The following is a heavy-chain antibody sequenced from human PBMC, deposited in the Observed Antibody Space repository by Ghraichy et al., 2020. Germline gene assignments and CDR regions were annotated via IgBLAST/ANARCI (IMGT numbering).Heavy chain of an antibody. CDR1: GFTFSSYA. D-gene: IGHD5-24*01. V-gene: IGHV3-23*01. J-gene: IGHJ6*02. CDR2: ISGNGGIT. CDR3: ANTGTPITYQFNMDV. Sequence: GGSLRLSCAASGFTFSSYAMSWVRQAPGKGLECVSAISGNGGITYYVDSVRGRFTISRDNSKNTVFLQMNSLRVEDTAVYYCANTGTPITYQFNMDVWGQGTTVTVS.